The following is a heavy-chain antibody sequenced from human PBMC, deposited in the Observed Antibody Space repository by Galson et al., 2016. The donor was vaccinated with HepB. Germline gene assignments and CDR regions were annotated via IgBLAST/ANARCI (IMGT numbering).Heavy chain of an antibody. CDR1: GFTFSSYA. D-gene: IGHD3-3*01. CDR3: AKEPNYDFWSGHPFDY. CDR2: ISGSGGTT. V-gene: IGHV3-23*01. J-gene: IGHJ4*02. Sequence: SLRLSCAASGFTFSSYALSWVRQAPGKELEWVSVISGSGGTTYYADSVKGRFTISRDNSKNALYLQMNSLRAEDTAVYYCAKEPNYDFWSGHPFDYWGQGTLVTVAS.